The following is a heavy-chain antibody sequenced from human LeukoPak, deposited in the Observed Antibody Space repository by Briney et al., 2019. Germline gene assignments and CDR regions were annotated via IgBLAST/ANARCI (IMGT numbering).Heavy chain of an antibody. D-gene: IGHD6-13*01. J-gene: IGHJ4*02. CDR2: ISYDGSNK. CDR3: AKDGGAVAGIDY. CDR1: GFTFSSYG. Sequence: GGSLRLSCAASGFTFSSYGMHWVRQAPDKGLEWVAVISYDGSNKYYADSVKGRFTISRDNSKNTLYLQMNRLRAEDTAVYYCAKDGGAVAGIDYWGQGTLVTVSS. V-gene: IGHV3-30*18.